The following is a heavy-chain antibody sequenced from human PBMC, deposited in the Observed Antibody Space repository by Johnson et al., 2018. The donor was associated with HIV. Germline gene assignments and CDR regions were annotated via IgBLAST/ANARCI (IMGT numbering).Heavy chain of an antibody. V-gene: IGHV3-23*04. CDR2: ISGSSGSK. D-gene: IGHD3-10*01. CDR3: YCTDHVGAGSESKGTFDV. Sequence: VQLVESGGGLVQPGGSLRLSCAASGFTFSSYAMSWVRQAPGKGLEWVSAISGSSGSKHYADSLKGRFTISRDNSKNTLYLQMTSLREDDTAVYSCYCTDHVGAGSESKGTFDVWGQGTMVTVSS. CDR1: GFTFSSYA. J-gene: IGHJ3*01.